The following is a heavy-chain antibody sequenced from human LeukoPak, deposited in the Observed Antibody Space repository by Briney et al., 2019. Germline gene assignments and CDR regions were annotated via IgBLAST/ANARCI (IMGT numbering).Heavy chain of an antibody. CDR1: GGSISSSSYY. V-gene: IGHV4-39*07. D-gene: IGHD2-21*02. Sequence: SETLSLTCTVSGGSISSSSYYWGWIRQPPGKGLEWIGSIYYSGSTYYNPSLKSRVTISVDTSKNQFSLKLSSVTAADTAVYYCARIGEDTQTYCGGDCYPGGMDVWGQGTTVTVSS. CDR3: ARIGEDTQTYCGGDCYPGGMDV. CDR2: IYYSGST. J-gene: IGHJ6*02.